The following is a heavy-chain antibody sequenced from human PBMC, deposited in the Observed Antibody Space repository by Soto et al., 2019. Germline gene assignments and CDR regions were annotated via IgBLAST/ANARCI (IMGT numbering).Heavy chain of an antibody. CDR1: GYTFTGYY. D-gene: IGHD6-19*01. CDR2: INPNSGGT. CDR3: ARDTSSSGWYGYGMDV. V-gene: IGHV1-2*04. J-gene: IGHJ6*02. Sequence: PSVKVSCKASGYTFTGYYMHWVRQAPGQGLEWMGWINPNSGGTNYAQKFQGWVTMTRDTSISTAYMELSRLRSDDTAVYYCARDTSSSGWYGYGMDVWGQGTTVTVSS.